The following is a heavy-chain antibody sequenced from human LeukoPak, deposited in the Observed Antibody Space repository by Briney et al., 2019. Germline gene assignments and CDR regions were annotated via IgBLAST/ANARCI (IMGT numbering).Heavy chain of an antibody. V-gene: IGHV3-48*04. CDR1: GFTFSSYS. Sequence: GGSLRLSCAASGFTFSSYSMNWVRQAPGKGLEWVSYISSSSSTIYYADSVKGRFTISRDNAKNSLYLQMNSLRAEDTAVYNCASTYYYYYMDVWGKGTTVTVSS. CDR3: ASTYYYYYMDV. J-gene: IGHJ6*03. CDR2: ISSSSSTI.